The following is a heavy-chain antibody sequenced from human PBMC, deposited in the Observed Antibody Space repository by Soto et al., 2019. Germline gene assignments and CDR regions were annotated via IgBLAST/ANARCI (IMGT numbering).Heavy chain of an antibody. CDR1: GDSITSYN. CDR3: ARRAVVAVTGSLDNWLDP. V-gene: IGHV4-59*01. J-gene: IGHJ5*02. CDR2: VYSSGST. D-gene: IGHD2-21*01. Sequence: SETLSLTCTVSGDSITSYNWNWLRQPPGKALEWIGYVYSSGSTNYNPSLKSRVTISVDTSRNQFSLKVNSVTAADTAVYYCARRAVVAVTGSLDNWLDPWGQGILVTVPS.